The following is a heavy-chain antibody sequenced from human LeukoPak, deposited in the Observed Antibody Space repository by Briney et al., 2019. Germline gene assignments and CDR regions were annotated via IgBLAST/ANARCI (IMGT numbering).Heavy chain of an antibody. D-gene: IGHD3-16*01. Sequence: ASVKVSCKASGYGFTTYSMNWVRQAPGQGLEWLGWISTNNGNPTYAQGFTGRFVFSLDTSVSTAHVQISSLVADDTAVYYCARGGSTGHLDYWGQGTLVTVSS. V-gene: IGHV7-4-1*02. J-gene: IGHJ4*02. CDR1: GYGFTTYS. CDR3: ARGGSTGHLDY. CDR2: ISTNNGNP.